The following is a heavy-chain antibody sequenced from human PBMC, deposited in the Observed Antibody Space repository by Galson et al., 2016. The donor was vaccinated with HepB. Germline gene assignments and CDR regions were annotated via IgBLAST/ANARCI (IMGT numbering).Heavy chain of an antibody. Sequence: SLRLSCAASGFTFSSYWMSWVRQAPGKGLEWVSSISYSSSYMPYADAVKGRFTIPRDNAKNSLYLQMNGLGAGDTAVYFCARDRGGGAPKLVIFDYWGQGTLVTVSS. J-gene: IGHJ4*02. CDR2: ISYSSSYM. CDR3: ARDRGGGAPKLVIFDY. CDR1: GFTFSSYW. V-gene: IGHV3-21*01. D-gene: IGHD3-16*01.